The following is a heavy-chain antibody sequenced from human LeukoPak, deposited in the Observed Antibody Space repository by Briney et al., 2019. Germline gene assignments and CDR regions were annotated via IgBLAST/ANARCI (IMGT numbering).Heavy chain of an antibody. D-gene: IGHD3-22*01. CDR1: GFRFSSCA. CDR3: AKDRAQYDSSGYGS. V-gene: IGHV3-23*01. CDR2: ISGSGGST. J-gene: IGHJ4*02. Sequence: GGSLRLSCAASGFRFSSCAMSWVRQAPGKGLEWVSTISGSGGSTYYADSVKGRFTISRDNSKNTLFLQMNSLRAEDTALYYCAKDRAQYDSSGYGSWGQGTLATVSP.